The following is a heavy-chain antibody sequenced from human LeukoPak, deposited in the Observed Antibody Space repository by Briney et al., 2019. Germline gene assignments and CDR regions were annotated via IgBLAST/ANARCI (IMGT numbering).Heavy chain of an antibody. CDR3: ARAKRETSTRPWTSGMDV. J-gene: IGHJ6*02. CDR1: GFTHSDYD. CDR2: VGAAGDK. Sequence: SGGSLRLSCAASGFTHSDYDRHWVRQPIAKGLDWVSGVGAAGDKYHAGSERGRFTISREDAENSVYLQMNGLRPEDTAIYYCARAKRETSTRPWTSGMDVWGQGTRVTVSS. D-gene: IGHD3/OR15-3a*01. V-gene: IGHV3-13*01.